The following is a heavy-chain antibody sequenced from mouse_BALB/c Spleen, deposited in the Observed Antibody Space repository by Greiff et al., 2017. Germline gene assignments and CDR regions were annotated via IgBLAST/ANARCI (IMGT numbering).Heavy chain of an antibody. D-gene: IGHD1-1*01. V-gene: IGHV5-6-3*01. J-gene: IGHJ2*01. CDR2: INSNGGST. Sequence: EVQGVESGGGLVQPGGSLKLSCAASGFTFSSYGMSWVRQTPDKRLELVATINSNGGSTYYPDSVKGRFTISRDNAKNTLYLQMSSLKSEDTAMYYCARPSYYYGSSYDYYFDYWGQGTTLTVSS. CDR1: GFTFSSYG. CDR3: ARPSYYYGSSYDYYFDY.